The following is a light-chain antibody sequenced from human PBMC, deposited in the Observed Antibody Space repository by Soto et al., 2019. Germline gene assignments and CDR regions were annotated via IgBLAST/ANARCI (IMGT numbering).Light chain of an antibody. Sequence: EIVLTQSPATLSLSPGERATLSCRASQSVSSYLAWYQQKPGQVPRLLIYDASNRATGIPARFSGSGSGTDFTLTTSRLEPEDFAVYYCQQYGSSGTFGQGTKVDIK. CDR2: DAS. V-gene: IGKV3-11*01. CDR1: QSVSSY. J-gene: IGKJ1*01. CDR3: QQYGSSGT.